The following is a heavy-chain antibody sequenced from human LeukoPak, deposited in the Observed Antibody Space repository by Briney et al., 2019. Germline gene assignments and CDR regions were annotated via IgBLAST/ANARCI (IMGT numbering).Heavy chain of an antibody. V-gene: IGHV3-21*01. J-gene: IGHJ3*02. CDR2: ISSSSSYI. Sequence: GGSLRLSCAASGFTFSSYSMNWVRQAPGKGLEWVSSISSSSSYIYYADSVKGRFTISRDNAKNSLYLQMNSLRAEDTAVYYCARDPTTMIVRGAFDIWGRGTMVTVSS. CDR3: ARDPTTMIVRGAFDI. CDR1: GFTFSSYS. D-gene: IGHD3-22*01.